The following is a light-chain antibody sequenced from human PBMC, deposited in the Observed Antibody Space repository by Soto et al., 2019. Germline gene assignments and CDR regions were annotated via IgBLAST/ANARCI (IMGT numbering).Light chain of an antibody. J-gene: IGLJ3*02. CDR2: DVT. V-gene: IGLV2-14*01. Sequence: QSALTQPASVSGSPGQSIXIXCTGSXSDVGGYNYVFWYQQHPGKAPKIMIYDVTNRPSGVSNRFSGSKSGNTASLTISGLQAEDEGDYYCSSYTSASTWVFGGGTKLTVL. CDR1: XSDVGGYNY. CDR3: SSYTSASTWV.